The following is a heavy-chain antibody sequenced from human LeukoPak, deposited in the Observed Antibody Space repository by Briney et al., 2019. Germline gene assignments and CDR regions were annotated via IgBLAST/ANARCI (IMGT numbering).Heavy chain of an antibody. V-gene: IGHV1-69*01. CDR1: GGTFSSYA. Sequence: SVKVSCKASGGTFSSYAISWVRQAPGQGLEWMGGIIPIFGTANYAQKFQGRVTITADESTSTAYMELSSLRSEDTAVYYCARFAVAGTHYFDYWGQGTLVTVSS. D-gene: IGHD6-19*01. CDR2: IIPIFGTA. J-gene: IGHJ4*02. CDR3: ARFAVAGTHYFDY.